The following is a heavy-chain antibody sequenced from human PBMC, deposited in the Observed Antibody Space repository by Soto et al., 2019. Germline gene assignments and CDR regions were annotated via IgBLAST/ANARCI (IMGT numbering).Heavy chain of an antibody. CDR3: ARDSSGYFENGFDP. D-gene: IGHD3-22*01. CDR2: IYYSGST. CDR1: GGSISSYH. J-gene: IGHJ5*02. Sequence: SETLSLTRPVSGGSISSYHWSWIRQPPGKGLEWIGYIYYSGSTNYNPSLKSRVAISVDTTNNQFSLKLSSVTAADTAVYYWARDSSGYFENGFDPWGQGTLVTVSS. V-gene: IGHV4-59*01.